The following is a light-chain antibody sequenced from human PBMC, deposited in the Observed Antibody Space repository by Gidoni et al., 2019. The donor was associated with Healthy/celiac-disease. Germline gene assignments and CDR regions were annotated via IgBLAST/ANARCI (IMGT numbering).Light chain of an antibody. J-gene: IGKJ2*01. CDR2: AAS. V-gene: IGKV1-9*01. Sequence: DIQLTQSPSFLSASVGDRVTITCRASQGISSYLAWYQQKPGKAPKLLIYAASTLQSGVPSRFSGSGSGTEFTLTISSLQPEDFATYYCQRPYTFXQXTKLEIK. CDR1: QGISSY. CDR3: QRPYT.